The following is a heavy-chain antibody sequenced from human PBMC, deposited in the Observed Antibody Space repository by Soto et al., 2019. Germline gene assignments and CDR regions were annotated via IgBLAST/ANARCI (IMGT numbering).Heavy chain of an antibody. J-gene: IGHJ4*02. Sequence: VQMLESGGDLVQPGGSLRLSCAASGFTFSIYAMSWVRQAPGKGLEWVSTISGSGGITYYADSVKGRFTISRDNSKNTVSLQMNSMRAEYTAVYFCAKQAHSSPHFDYWGQGTLVNVSS. CDR3: AKQAHSSPHFDY. CDR1: GFTFSIYA. CDR2: ISGSGGIT. V-gene: IGHV3-23*01. D-gene: IGHD6-13*01.